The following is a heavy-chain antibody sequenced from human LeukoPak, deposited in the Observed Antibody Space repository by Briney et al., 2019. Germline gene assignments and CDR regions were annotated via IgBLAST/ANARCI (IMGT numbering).Heavy chain of an antibody. CDR2: INHSGST. Sequence: SDTLSLPCAVYGGSFSGYYWSWIRQPPGKGLEWIGEINHSGSTNYNPSLKSRVTISVDTSKNQFSLKLSSVTAADTAVYYCARALYGSGSYYNVGYYYYYMDVWGKGTAVTVSS. CDR1: GGSFSGYY. D-gene: IGHD3-10*01. J-gene: IGHJ6*03. V-gene: IGHV4-34*01. CDR3: ARALYGSGSYYNVGYYYYYMDV.